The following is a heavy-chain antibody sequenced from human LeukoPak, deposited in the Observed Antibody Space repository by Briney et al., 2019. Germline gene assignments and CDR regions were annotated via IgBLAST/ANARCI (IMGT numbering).Heavy chain of an antibody. J-gene: IGHJ5*02. D-gene: IGHD6-13*01. CDR3: ARDNPGYSSSWYSFRYWFDP. Sequence: GGSLRLSCAASGFTINRDHMCWVRQAPGKGLEWVALIYSGGTTAYTDSVKGRFTISRDISKSTVYLQMNSLRVDDTAVYYCARDNPGYSSSWYSFRYWFDPWGQGTLVTVSS. CDR1: GFTINRDH. V-gene: IGHV3-53*01. CDR2: IYSGGTT.